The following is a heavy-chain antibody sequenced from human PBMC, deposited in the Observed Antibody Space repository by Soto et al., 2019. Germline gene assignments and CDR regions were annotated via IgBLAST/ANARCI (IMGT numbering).Heavy chain of an antibody. CDR1: CYTFTSYG. D-gene: IGHD6-13*01. CDR2: ISAYNGNT. Sequence: ASVKVSCNASCYTFTSYGISWVRQAPGQGLEWMGWISAYNGNTNYAQKLQGRVTMTTDTSTSTAYMELRSLRSDDTAVYYCARDFSWQQLVRDDAFDIWGQGTMVTVSS. V-gene: IGHV1-18*01. J-gene: IGHJ3*02. CDR3: ARDFSWQQLVRDDAFDI.